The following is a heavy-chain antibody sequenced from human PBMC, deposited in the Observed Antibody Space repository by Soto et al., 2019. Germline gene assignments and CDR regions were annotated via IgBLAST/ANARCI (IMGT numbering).Heavy chain of an antibody. V-gene: IGHV3-74*01. CDR2: ISPDGSST. D-gene: IGHD6-13*01. Sequence: EVQLVESGGGLVQPGGSLRLSCAAYALTFNNYWMHWVRQAPGKGLVWVSRISPDGSSTTYADSVKGRFTISRDNAKNTLYLEMNSLRVEDTAVYYCAGGFNPHSSKTEGGWQGGWFDPWGQGTLVTVSS. CDR3: AGGFNPHSSKTEGGWQGGWFDP. CDR1: ALTFNNYW. J-gene: IGHJ5*02.